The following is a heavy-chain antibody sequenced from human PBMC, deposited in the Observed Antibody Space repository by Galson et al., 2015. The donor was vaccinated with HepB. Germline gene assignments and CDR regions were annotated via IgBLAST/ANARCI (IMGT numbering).Heavy chain of an antibody. Sequence: SLRLSCAASGFTLGNYGMHWVRQAPGKGLEWVAVISYDGSDKYYADSVKGRFTISRDNSKNTLYVQMKRLRVEDTAVYYGARALVWNSRGYSMFYDGMDVWGQGTTVTVSS. CDR3: ARALVWNSRGYSMFYDGMDV. V-gene: IGHV3-30-3*01. D-gene: IGHD3-22*01. J-gene: IGHJ6*02. CDR1: GFTLGNYG. CDR2: ISYDGSDK.